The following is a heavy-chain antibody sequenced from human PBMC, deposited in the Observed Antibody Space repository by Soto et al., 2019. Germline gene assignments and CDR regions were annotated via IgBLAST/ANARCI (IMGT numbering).Heavy chain of an antibody. CDR1: GFTFSSYS. J-gene: IGHJ4*02. D-gene: IGHD3-3*01. V-gene: IGHV3-21*01. CDR3: ARDGITIFGVVIELTRFDY. CDR2: ISSRSSYI. Sequence: GGSLRLSCAASGFTFSSYSMNWVRQAPGKGLEWVSSISSRSSYIYYADSVKGRFTISRDNAKNSLYLQMNSLRAEDTAVYYCARDGITIFGVVIELTRFDYWGQGTLVTVSS.